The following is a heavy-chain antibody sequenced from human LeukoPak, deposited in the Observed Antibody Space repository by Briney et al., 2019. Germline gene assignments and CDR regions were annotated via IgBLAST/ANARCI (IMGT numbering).Heavy chain of an antibody. J-gene: IGHJ6*02. D-gene: IGHD1-26*01. Sequence: PSETLSLNCTVSGGSISSYNWNWVRQPPGRGLEWIGYIYYSGSTKYNPSLKSRVTISVETSNNQLSLTLSSVTDAETAGYNCVRERGSVYHYGLDVWGQGTTVTVSS. CDR2: IYYSGST. CDR1: GGSISSYN. CDR3: VRERGSVYHYGLDV. V-gene: IGHV4-59*01.